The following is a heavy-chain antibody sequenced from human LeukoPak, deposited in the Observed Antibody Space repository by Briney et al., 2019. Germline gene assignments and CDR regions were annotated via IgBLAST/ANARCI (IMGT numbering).Heavy chain of an antibody. D-gene: IGHD6-19*01. CDR2: IKQDGSEK. CDR3: ARPGGGSGWYGLFDY. CDR1: GFTFSSYW. Sequence: PGGSLRLSCAASGFTFSSYWMSWVRQAPGKGLEWVANIKQDGSEKYYVDSVKGRFTISRDNAKNSLYLQMNGLRAEDTAVYYCARPGGGSGWYGLFDYWGQGTLVTVSS. J-gene: IGHJ4*02. V-gene: IGHV3-7*01.